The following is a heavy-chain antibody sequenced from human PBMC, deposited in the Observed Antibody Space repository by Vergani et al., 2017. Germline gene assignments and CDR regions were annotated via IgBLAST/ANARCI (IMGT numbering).Heavy chain of an antibody. D-gene: IGHD4-11*01. CDR3: AREMSNEGFDY. CDR2: IKQDGSEK. Sequence: EVQLLESGGGLVQPGGSLRLSCAASGFMFSNYWMNWVRQAPGKGLEWVANIKQDGSEKYYVDSVRGRFTISRDNAKNSLFLQMSSLKVEDTGVYYCAREMSNEGFDYWGQGTRVTVS. V-gene: IGHV3-7*01. J-gene: IGHJ4*02. CDR1: GFMFSNYW.